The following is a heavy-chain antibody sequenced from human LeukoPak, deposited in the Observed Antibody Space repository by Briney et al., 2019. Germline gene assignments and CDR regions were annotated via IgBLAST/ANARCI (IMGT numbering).Heavy chain of an antibody. CDR2: ISSSSSTI. V-gene: IGHV3-48*01. D-gene: IGHD2-15*01. CDR1: GFTFSSYS. J-gene: IGHJ4*02. CDR3: ARERCSGGSCHSDY. Sequence: PGGSLRLSCAASGFTFSSYSMNWVRQAPGKGLEWVSYISSSSSTIYYADSVKGRFTISRDNAKNSLYLQMNSLRAEDTAVYYCARERCSGGSCHSDYWGQGTLVTVSS.